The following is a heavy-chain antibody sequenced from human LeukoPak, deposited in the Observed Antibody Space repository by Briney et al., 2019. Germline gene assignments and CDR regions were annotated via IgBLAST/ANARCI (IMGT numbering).Heavy chain of an antibody. D-gene: IGHD2-2*01. J-gene: IGHJ6*04. CDR1: GGTFSSYA. Sequence: RASVKVSCKASGGTFSSYAISWVRQAPGQGLEWMGGIIPIFGTANYAQKFQGRVTITADESTSTAYMELSSLRSEDTAVYYCARDLVSSIPDYYYGMAVWGKGTTVTVSS. CDR3: ARDLVSSIPDYYYGMAV. CDR2: IIPIFGTA. V-gene: IGHV1-69*13.